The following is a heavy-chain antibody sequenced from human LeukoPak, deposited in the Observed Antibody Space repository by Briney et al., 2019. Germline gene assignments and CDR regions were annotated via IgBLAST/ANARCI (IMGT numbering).Heavy chain of an antibody. V-gene: IGHV1-2*02. Sequence: ASVKVSCKASGYTFTGYYMHWVRQAPGQGLEWMGWINPNSGGTNYAQKFQGRVTMTRDTSISTAYMELSRLRSDDTAVYYCARVRTDSGYDWTPLDYWGQGTLVTVSS. D-gene: IGHD5-12*01. CDR1: GYTFTGYY. CDR2: INPNSGGT. CDR3: ARVRTDSGYDWTPLDY. J-gene: IGHJ4*02.